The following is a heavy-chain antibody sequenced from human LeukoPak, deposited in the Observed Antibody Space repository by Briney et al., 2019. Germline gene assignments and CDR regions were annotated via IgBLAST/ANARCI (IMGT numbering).Heavy chain of an antibody. Sequence: GGSLRLSCAASGFTFSSYEMNWVRQAPGKGLEWVSYISSSGSTIYYADSVKGRFTISRDNAKNSLYLQMNSLRGEDTAVYYCARGGPWVNPDYYYYYMDVWGKGTTVTVSS. CDR2: ISSSGSTI. D-gene: IGHD1-14*01. J-gene: IGHJ6*03. CDR3: ARGGPWVNPDYYYYYMDV. V-gene: IGHV3-48*03. CDR1: GFTFSSYE.